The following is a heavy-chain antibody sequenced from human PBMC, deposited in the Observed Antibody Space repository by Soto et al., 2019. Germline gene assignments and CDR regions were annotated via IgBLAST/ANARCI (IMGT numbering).Heavy chain of an antibody. CDR1: GYSFTSYW. V-gene: IGHV5-51*01. J-gene: IGHJ6*02. D-gene: IGHD2-15*01. CDR3: ARSEHVVVVAASPYYYYYGMAV. CDR2: IYPGDSDT. Sequence: PGESLKISCKGSGYSFTSYWIGWVCQMPGKGLEWMGIIYPGDSDTRYSPSFQGQVTISADKSISTAYLQWSSLKASDTAMYYCARSEHVVVVAASPYYYYYGMAVWGQGTTVTVSS.